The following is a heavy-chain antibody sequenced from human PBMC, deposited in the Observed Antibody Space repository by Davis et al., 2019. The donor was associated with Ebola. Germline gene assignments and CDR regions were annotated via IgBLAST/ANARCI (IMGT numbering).Heavy chain of an antibody. J-gene: IGHJ4*02. D-gene: IGHD5-12*01. V-gene: IGHV1-8*01. CDR2: MNPNSGNT. Sequence: ASVKVSCKASGYTFTNYDINWVRQATGQGLEWMGWMNPNSGNTGYAQKFQGRVTITADESTSTAYMELSSLRSEDTAVYYCARVWDSGYDSSYFDYWGQGTLVTVSS. CDR3: ARVWDSGYDSSYFDY. CDR1: GYTFTNYD.